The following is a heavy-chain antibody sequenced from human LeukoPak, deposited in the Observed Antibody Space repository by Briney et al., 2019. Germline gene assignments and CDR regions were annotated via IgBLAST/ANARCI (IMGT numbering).Heavy chain of an antibody. CDR2: INSDGSST. CDR1: GFTFSSYW. J-gene: IGHJ4*02. V-gene: IGHV3-74*01. Sequence: TGGSLRLSCAASGFTFSSYWMHSVRHAPRKGLVWVSRINSDGSSTSYADSVKGRFTISRDNAKNTLYLQMNSLRAEDTAVYYCARDNSSYDYVWGSYTPARTPGGLDYWGQGTLVTVSS. CDR3: ARDNSSYDYVWGSYTPARTPGGLDY. D-gene: IGHD3-16*01.